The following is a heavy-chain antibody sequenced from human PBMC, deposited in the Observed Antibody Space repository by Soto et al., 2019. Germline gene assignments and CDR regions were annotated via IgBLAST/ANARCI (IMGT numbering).Heavy chain of an antibody. D-gene: IGHD2-21*01. Sequence: GGSLRLSCAASGFTFRSYWMHWVLQVPGKGLVWVSRINTDGSATNYADSVKGLFTVSSDNAKNTQYLKMNSLIAEDTAVYYCARDGEGYWGQRTLVTVSS. J-gene: IGHJ4*02. CDR2: INTDGSAT. V-gene: IGHV3-74*01. CDR3: ARDGEGY. CDR1: GFTFRSYW.